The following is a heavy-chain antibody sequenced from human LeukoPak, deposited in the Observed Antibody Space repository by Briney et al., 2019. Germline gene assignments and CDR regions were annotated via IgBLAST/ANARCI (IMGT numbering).Heavy chain of an antibody. V-gene: IGHV5-51*01. CDR3: ARRGASGYWYYFDY. J-gene: IGHJ4*02. CDR1: GFTFRTYA. D-gene: IGHD3-22*01. Sequence: PGGSLRLSCAASGFTFRTYAMSWVRQMPGKGLEWMGIIYPGDSDTKYSPSFQGQVIISADKSISTAYLQWNSLKASDTATYYCARRGASGYWYYFDYWGQGTLVTVSS. CDR2: IYPGDSDT.